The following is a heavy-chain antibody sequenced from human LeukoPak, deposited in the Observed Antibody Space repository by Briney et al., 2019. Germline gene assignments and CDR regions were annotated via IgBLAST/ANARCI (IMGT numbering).Heavy chain of an antibody. CDR2: INYSGSS. CDR3: ARRPPEDGYGLDH. V-gene: IGHV4-34*01. CDR1: VGSFSGYY. Sequence: PSETLSLTCAVYVGSFSGYYWNWVRQTPGKGLEWIGEINYSGSSNYNPSLKSRVTISVDTSKNQFSLKLSSMTAAGTAVYYCARRPPEDGYGLDHWGRGTLVTVSS. D-gene: IGHD5-24*01. J-gene: IGHJ4*02.